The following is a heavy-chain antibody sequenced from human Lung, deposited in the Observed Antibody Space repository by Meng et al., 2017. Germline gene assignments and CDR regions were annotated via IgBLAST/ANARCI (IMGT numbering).Heavy chain of an antibody. CDR2: IFHSGST. D-gene: IGHD1-26*01. Sequence: VQLQESGPGLVKPSGTLSLTGSVSGGSITSSTWWSWVRQTPGKGLEWFGEIFHSGSTNYNPPLESRVTISVDKSKNQFSLKVYSVTAADTATYYCARFDISSSGRGDYWGQGILVTVSS. CDR1: GGSITSSTW. J-gene: IGHJ4*02. CDR3: ARFDISSSGRGDY. V-gene: IGHV4-4*02.